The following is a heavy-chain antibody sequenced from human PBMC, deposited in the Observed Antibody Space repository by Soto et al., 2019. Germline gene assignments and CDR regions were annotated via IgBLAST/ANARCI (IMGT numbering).Heavy chain of an antibody. D-gene: IGHD5-12*01. CDR2: IYYSGST. Sequence: QLQLQESGPGLVKPSETLSLTCTVSGGSISSSSYYWGWIRQPPGKGLEWIGSIYYSGSTYYNPSLKSRVTISVDTSKNRFSLKLSSVTAADTAVYYCARLNIVATRADYWGQGTLVTVSS. CDR1: GGSISSSSYY. V-gene: IGHV4-39*01. CDR3: ARLNIVATRADY. J-gene: IGHJ4*02.